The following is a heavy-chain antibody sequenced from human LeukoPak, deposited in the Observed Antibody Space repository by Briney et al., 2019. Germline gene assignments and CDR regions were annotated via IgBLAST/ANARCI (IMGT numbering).Heavy chain of an antibody. Sequence: GGSLRLSCAVSGFTVSTNYMSWVRQSPGKGLEWVSVIYNDETTYYADSVKGRFTISRDNSKNALYLQMSGLRAEDTAVYYCARGSSSGWYYFGYWGQGTLVTVSS. D-gene: IGHD6-19*01. CDR2: IYNDETT. V-gene: IGHV3-53*01. CDR1: GFTVSTNY. J-gene: IGHJ4*02. CDR3: ARGSSSGWYYFGY.